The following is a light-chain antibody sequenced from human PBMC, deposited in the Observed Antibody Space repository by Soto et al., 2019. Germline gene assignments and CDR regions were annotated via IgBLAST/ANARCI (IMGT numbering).Light chain of an antibody. CDR3: QQYNSYWT. J-gene: IGKJ1*01. CDR1: QSISSW. V-gene: IGKV1-5*03. Sequence: DIQMTQSPSTLSASVGDRVTITCRASQSISSWLAWYQQKPGKAPKLLLYKASSLESGVPSRFSRSGSGTEFTLTISSLQPDDFAAYYCQQYNSYWTFGQGTKVEIK. CDR2: KAS.